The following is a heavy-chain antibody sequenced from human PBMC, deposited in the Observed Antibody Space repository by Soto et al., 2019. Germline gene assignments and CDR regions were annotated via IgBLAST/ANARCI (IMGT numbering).Heavy chain of an antibody. J-gene: IGHJ6*02. CDR1: GFTFSSYG. D-gene: IGHD5-12*01. CDR3: ATESVATTHYSYDGMDV. Sequence: QVQLVESGGGVVQPGRSLRLSCAASGFTFSSYGMHWVRQAPGKGLEWVAVISYDGSNKSYADSVKGRFTISRDNSKNALHLQMNSLRAEDTAVYYCATESVATTHYSYDGMDVWGQGTTVTVSS. CDR2: ISYDGSNK. V-gene: IGHV3-30*03.